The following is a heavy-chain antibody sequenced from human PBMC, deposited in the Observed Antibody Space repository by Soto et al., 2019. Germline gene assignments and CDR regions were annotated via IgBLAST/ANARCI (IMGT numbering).Heavy chain of an antibody. Sequence: QVQLVESGGGVVQPGRSLRLSCAASGFTFSSYAMHWVRQAPGKGLEWVAVISYDGSNKYYADSVKGRFTISRDNSKNTLYLQMNSVRAEDTAVYYCARDPELRIPIYAFDIWGQGTMVTVSS. D-gene: IGHD1-26*01. CDR1: GFTFSSYA. CDR3: ARDPELRIPIYAFDI. CDR2: ISYDGSNK. J-gene: IGHJ3*02. V-gene: IGHV3-30-3*01.